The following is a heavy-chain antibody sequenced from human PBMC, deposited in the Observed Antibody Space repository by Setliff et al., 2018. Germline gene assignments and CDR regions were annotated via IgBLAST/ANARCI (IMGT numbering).Heavy chain of an antibody. D-gene: IGHD1-1*01. Sequence: SETLSLTCIVSGGSVGSGSYYWSWIRQPAGKGLEWIGLIQSTGNTNYNPSLQSRVTISIDTSKNQFSLKMTSVTAADTAMYYCARDMGQPYYFESWGLGTLVTVSS. J-gene: IGHJ4*02. CDR3: ARDMGQPYYFES. V-gene: IGHV4-61*02. CDR2: IQSTGNT. CDR1: GGSVGSGSYY.